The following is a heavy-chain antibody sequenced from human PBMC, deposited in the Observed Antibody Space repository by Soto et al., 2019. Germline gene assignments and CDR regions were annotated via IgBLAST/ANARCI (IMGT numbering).Heavy chain of an antibody. Sequence: GGYLRLSCVASGLTFSIYAMSWVLRAPGKGLEWISSISGSGASTYYANSVRGRFTISRDNSKNTLYLQMSSLRAEDTALYYRVKPPQGVREIDDSWGQGTQVTASS. D-gene: IGHD3-10*01. J-gene: IGHJ4*02. CDR3: VKPPQGVREIDDS. CDR2: ISGSGAST. V-gene: IGHV3-23*01. CDR1: GLTFSIYA.